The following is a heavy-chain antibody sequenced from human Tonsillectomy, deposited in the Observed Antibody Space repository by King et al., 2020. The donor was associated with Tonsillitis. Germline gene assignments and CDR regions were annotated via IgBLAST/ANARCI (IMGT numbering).Heavy chain of an antibody. CDR3: ARAAFIAARPNEDWFDP. J-gene: IGHJ5*02. CDR1: GFTFSNYN. D-gene: IGHD6-6*01. CDR2: IDSSGTYI. V-gene: IGHV3-21*01. Sequence: VQLVESGGGLVKPGGSLRLSCAASGFTFSNYNMNWVRQAPGKGLEWVSSIDSSGTYIFYADSVKGRFTISRDNAKNSLFLRMNSLSAEDTAVYYCARAAFIAARPNEDWFDPWGQGTLVTVSS.